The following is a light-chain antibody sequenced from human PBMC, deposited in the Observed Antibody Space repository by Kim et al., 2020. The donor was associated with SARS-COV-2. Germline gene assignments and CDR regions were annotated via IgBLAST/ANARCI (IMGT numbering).Light chain of an antibody. CDR1: QSISSW. CDR3: QQYKSWYT. CDR2: KAS. J-gene: IGKJ2*01. Sequence: DIQMTQSPSTLSASVGDRVTITCRASQSISSWLAWYQQKPGKAPKVLISKASTLESGVSSRFSGSGSGTEFTLTISSLQPDDFATYYCQQYKSWYTFGQGTKLDI. V-gene: IGKV1-5*03.